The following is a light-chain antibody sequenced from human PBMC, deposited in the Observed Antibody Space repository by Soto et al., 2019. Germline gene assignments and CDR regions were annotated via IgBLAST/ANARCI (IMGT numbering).Light chain of an antibody. CDR3: MQPLQSWT. V-gene: IGKV2-28*01. CDR2: LGS. J-gene: IGKJ1*01. Sequence: DVVMTQSPLSLPVTLGQPASISCRSSQSLLHSNGYNYLDWYLQKPGQSPQLLIYLGSNRASGVPDRFSGSGSGTDFTLKISRVEAGDVGVYYCMQPLQSWTFGQGTKVDI. CDR1: QSLLHSNGYNY.